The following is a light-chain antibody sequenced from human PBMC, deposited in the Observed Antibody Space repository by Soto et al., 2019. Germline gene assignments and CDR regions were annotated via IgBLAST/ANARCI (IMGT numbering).Light chain of an antibody. CDR1: SSNIGAGYD. CDR2: GNS. J-gene: IGLJ3*02. CDR3: QSYDSSLSGWV. Sequence: QSVLTQPPSVSGAPGQRVTISCTGSSSNIGAGYDVHWYQQLPGTAPKLLIYGNSNRPSGVPDRFSGSKSGTSASLAITGLQAEVEADYYCQSYDSSLSGWVFGGGTKRTVL. V-gene: IGLV1-40*01.